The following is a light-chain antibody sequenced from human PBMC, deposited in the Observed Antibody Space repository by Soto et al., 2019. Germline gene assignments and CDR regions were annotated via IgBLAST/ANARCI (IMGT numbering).Light chain of an antibody. CDR3: QQLKSYPLT. J-gene: IGKJ4*01. CDR2: GAV. V-gene: IGKV1-9*01. CDR1: QVIENS. Sequence: IQLTQSPSSLSASVGDTVTITCRASQVIENSLVWHQQKPGKAPNLLIYGAVTLQSGVPSRFSGSLSGTDFTLTISSLQPEDFATYYCQQLKSYPLTFGGGTKVE.